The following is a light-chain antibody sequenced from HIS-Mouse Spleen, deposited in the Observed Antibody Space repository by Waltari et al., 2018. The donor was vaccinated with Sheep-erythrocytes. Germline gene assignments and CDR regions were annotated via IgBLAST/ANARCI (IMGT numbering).Light chain of an antibody. CDR1: KLGDKY. J-gene: IGLJ3*02. CDR3: QAWDSSTWV. V-gene: IGLV3-1*01. CDR2: QDS. Sequence: YELTQPPSVSVSPGQTASITCSGDKLGDKYACWYQQKPGQSPVLVIYQDSKRPSGIPERFSCSNSGNTATLTISGTQAMDGADYYCQAWDSSTWVFGGGTKLTVL.